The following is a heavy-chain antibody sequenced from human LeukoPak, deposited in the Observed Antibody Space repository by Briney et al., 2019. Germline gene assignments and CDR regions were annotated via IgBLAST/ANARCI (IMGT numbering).Heavy chain of an antibody. J-gene: IGHJ4*02. D-gene: IGHD6-19*01. Sequence: ASVKVSCKASGGTFSSYAISWVRQAPGQGLEWMGRIIPIFGTANYAQKFQGRVTITTDKSTSTAYMELSSLRSEDTAVYYCARGDSSGSDYWGQGTLVTVSS. CDR1: GGTFSSYA. CDR2: IIPIFGTA. CDR3: ARGDSSGSDY. V-gene: IGHV1-69*05.